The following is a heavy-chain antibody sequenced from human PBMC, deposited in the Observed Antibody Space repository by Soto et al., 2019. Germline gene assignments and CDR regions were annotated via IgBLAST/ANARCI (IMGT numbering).Heavy chain of an antibody. D-gene: IGHD4-17*01. J-gene: IGHJ4*02. CDR2: ISYSGRT. CDR1: GGSIGTYF. V-gene: IGHV4-59*08. Sequence: QVQLQESGPGLVKPSETLSLNCSVSGGSIGTYFWGWIRQPPGKGLERIGHISYSGRTSYNPSLRSRVTLSLDTCKNHFSLRLRSVGAAATAVYYCARSYGDLPDYWGQGTLVTVSS. CDR3: ARSYGDLPDY.